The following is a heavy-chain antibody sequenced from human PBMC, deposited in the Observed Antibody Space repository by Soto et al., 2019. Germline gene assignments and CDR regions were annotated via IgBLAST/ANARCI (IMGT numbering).Heavy chain of an antibody. J-gene: IGHJ6*02. CDR2: INHSGST. D-gene: IGHD6-6*01. V-gene: IGHV4-34*01. CDR1: GGSFSGYY. Sequence: SETLSLTCAVYGGSFSGYYWSWIRQPPGKGLEWIGEINHSGSTNYNPSLKSRVTISVDTSKNQFSLKLSSVTAADTAVYYCARGQQLGGFRYYYSYGMDVCGQGTTVTVSS. CDR3: ARGQQLGGFRYYYSYGMDV.